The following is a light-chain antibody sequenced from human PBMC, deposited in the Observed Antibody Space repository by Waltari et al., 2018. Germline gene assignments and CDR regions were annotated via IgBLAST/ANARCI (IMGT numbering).Light chain of an antibody. CDR3: QSYDSRVSGWV. CDR2: GNT. Sequence: QSVLTQPPSVSGAPGQRVIISCTGSSSHIRAGYDAPWYQQVPGTAPKLLIYGNTNRPSGVPDRFSGSRSGTSASLAITGLQAEDEADYYCQSYDSRVSGWVFGGGSKLTVL. J-gene: IGLJ3*02. CDR1: SSHIRAGYD. V-gene: IGLV1-40*01.